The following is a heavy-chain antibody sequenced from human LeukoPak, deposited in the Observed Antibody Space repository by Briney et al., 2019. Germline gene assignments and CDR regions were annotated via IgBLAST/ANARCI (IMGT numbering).Heavy chain of an antibody. CDR3: ASQGSDSGWFYF. CDR2: VSYSGST. Sequence: KASETLSLTCAVSGVSMRTYYWSWIRQPPGRGLEWIGYVSYSGSTDYNPSLKSRLTISIDTSETQFSLKLTSVTAADTAIYYCASQGSDSGWFYFWGQGTLVTVSS. V-gene: IGHV4-59*08. J-gene: IGHJ4*02. D-gene: IGHD6-19*01. CDR1: GVSMRTYY.